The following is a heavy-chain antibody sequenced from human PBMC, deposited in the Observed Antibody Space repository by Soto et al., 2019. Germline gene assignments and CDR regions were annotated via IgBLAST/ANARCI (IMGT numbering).Heavy chain of an antibody. Sequence: VASVKVSCKASGGTFNSLAISWVRQAPGQGVEWMGGIIPFFKGTNYAEKFQGRVTITADESTSTAYMDLSSLRSEDTAVYYCARDVSLNYYDGTYYYFAMDAWGQGPTVTVSS. CDR3: ARDVSLNYYDGTYYYFAMDA. CDR2: IIPFFKGT. D-gene: IGHD3-16*01. CDR1: GGTFNSLA. J-gene: IGHJ6*02. V-gene: IGHV1-69*13.